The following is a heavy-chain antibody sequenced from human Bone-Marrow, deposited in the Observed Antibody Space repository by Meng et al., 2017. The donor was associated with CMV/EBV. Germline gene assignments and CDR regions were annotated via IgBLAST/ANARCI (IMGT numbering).Heavy chain of an antibody. CDR1: GFTFSSYD. CDR3: ARVGPLYSSGWYFGKDYYGMDV. D-gene: IGHD6-19*01. Sequence: GGSLKISCAASGFTFSSYDMHWVRQATGKGLEWVSAIGTAGDTYYPGSVKGRFTISRENAKNSLYLQMNSLRAGDTAVYYCARVGPLYSSGWYFGKDYYGMDVWGQGTTVTVSS. J-gene: IGHJ6*02. V-gene: IGHV3-13*01. CDR2: IGTAGDT.